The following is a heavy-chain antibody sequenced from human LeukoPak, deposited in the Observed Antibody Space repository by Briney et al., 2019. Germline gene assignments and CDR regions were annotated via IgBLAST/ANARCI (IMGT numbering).Heavy chain of an antibody. Sequence: SETLSLTCTVSGGSISGNTYYWGWIRQPPGKGLEWIGSMFYNGSPYYNPSLKSRVTISVDTSNNQFSLRVSSVTAADTAVYYCARRRGYSGSYYYFDYWCQGTLVTVSS. CDR3: ARRRGYSGSYYYFDY. CDR1: GGSISGNTYY. CDR2: MFYNGSP. V-gene: IGHV4-39*01. D-gene: IGHD6-13*01. J-gene: IGHJ4*02.